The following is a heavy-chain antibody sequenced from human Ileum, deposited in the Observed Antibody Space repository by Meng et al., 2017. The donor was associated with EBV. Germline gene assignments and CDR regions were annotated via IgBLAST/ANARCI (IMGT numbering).Heavy chain of an antibody. V-gene: IGHV4-4*02. J-gene: IGHJ4*02. D-gene: IGHD6-19*01. CDR1: GGSISSSNW. CDR2: IYHSGST. Sequence: QLQLQESGPGLVTPSGTLSLTCAVSGGSISSSNWWSWGRQPPGKVLEWIGEIYHSGSTNYNPSLKSRVTISVDKSKNQFSLNLSSVAAADTAVYYCARVGQWLPIDYWGQGTLVTVSS. CDR3: ARVGQWLPIDY.